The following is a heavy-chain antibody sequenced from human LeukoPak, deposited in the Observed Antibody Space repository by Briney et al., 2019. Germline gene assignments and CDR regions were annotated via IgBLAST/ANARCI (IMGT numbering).Heavy chain of an antibody. CDR1: GFTFSSYA. J-gene: IGHJ6*04. D-gene: IGHD2-2*01. V-gene: IGHV3-23*01. CDR3: VRGEDIVVVPAATTYYYYGMDV. CDR2: ISGSGGST. Sequence: GGSLRLSCAASGFTFSSYAMSWVRQAPGKGLEWVSAISGSGGSTYYADSVKGRFTISRDNSKNTLYLQMNSLRAEDTAVYYCVRGEDIVVVPAATTYYYYGMDVWGKGTTVTVSS.